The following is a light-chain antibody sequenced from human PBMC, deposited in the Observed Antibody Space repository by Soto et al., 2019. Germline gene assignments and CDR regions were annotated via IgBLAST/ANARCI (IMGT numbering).Light chain of an antibody. CDR3: QQYGSSPGT. J-gene: IGKJ1*01. Sequence: EIVLTQSPGTLFLSPGERATLSCRASQSVSSSYLAWYQQKPGQAPRLLIYGASIRATGIPDRFSGSGSGTDFTLTISRLEPEDFAVYYCQQYGSSPGTFGQGTKVEIK. CDR1: QSVSSSY. CDR2: GAS. V-gene: IGKV3-20*01.